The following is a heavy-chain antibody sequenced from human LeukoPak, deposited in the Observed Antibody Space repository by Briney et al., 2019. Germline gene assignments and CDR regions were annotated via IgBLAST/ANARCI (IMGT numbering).Heavy chain of an antibody. V-gene: IGHV3-7*01. CDR1: GFTFSDYW. J-gene: IGHJ6*03. CDR2: VGRDGSEK. Sequence: GGSLRLSCAASGFTFSDYWMTWVRQVPGKGLEWVANVGRDGSEKNYVDSVEGRFTISRDNAKKSLDLEMNSLRVEDTALYYCAKAGYCSTTGCPDYYYMDVWGKGTTVTVSS. CDR3: AKAGYCSTTGCPDYYYMDV. D-gene: IGHD2-2*01.